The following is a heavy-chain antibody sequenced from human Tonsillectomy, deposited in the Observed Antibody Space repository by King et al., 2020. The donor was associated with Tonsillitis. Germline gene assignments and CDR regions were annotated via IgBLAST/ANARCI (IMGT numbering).Heavy chain of an antibody. J-gene: IGHJ4*02. Sequence: QLQESGPGLVKPSETLSLTCTVSGYSISSGYYWGWIRQPPGKGLEWIGSIYHSGSTYYNPSLKSRVTISVDTSKNQFSLKLSSVTAADTAVYYCARDGGYYVWGRYRAPAFDYWGQGTLVTVSS. CDR1: GYSISSGYY. CDR2: IYHSGST. CDR3: ARDGGYYVWGRYRAPAFDY. V-gene: IGHV4-38-2*02. D-gene: IGHD3-16*02.